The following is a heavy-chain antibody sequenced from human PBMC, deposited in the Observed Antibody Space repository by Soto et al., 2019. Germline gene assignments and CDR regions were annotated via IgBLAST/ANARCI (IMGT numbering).Heavy chain of an antibody. CDR1: GGSFSGYY. J-gene: IGHJ5*02. CDR3: ARRGSGSYYRRTHNWFDP. D-gene: IGHD3-10*01. Sequence: SETLSLTCAVYGGSFSGYYWSWIRQPPGKGLEWIGEINHSGSTNYNPSLKSRVTISVDTSKNQFSLKLSSVTAADTAVYYCARRGSGSYYRRTHNWFDPWGQGTLVTVSS. CDR2: INHSGST. V-gene: IGHV4-34*01.